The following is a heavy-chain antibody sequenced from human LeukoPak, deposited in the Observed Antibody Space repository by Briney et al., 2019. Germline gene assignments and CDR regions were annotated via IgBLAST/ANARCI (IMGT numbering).Heavy chain of an antibody. V-gene: IGHV1-69*13. CDR2: FIPNFGTT. CDR3: ARSPYYYGSGSYSDFDY. CDR1: GGTFSGYA. Sequence: SVKVSCKASGGTFSGYAISWVRQAPGQGLEWMGGFIPNFGTTNYAQKFQGRVTITADESTSTAYMELSSLRSEDTAVYYCARSPYYYGSGSYSDFDYWGQGTLVTVSS. J-gene: IGHJ4*02. D-gene: IGHD3-10*01.